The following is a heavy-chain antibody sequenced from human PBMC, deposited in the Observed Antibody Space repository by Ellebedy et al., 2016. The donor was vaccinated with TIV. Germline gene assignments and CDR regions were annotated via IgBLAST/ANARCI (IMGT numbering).Heavy chain of an antibody. D-gene: IGHD4-17*01. CDR3: ARDKATVTRRAFDI. J-gene: IGHJ3*02. CDR1: GGSISSGGYY. CDR2: IYYSGST. V-gene: IGHV4-31*03. Sequence: SETLSLTXTVSGGSISSGGYYWSWIRQHPGKGLEWIGYIYYSGSTYYNPSLKSRVTISVDTSKNQFSLKLSSVTAADTAVYYCARDKATVTRRAFDIWGQGTMVTVSS.